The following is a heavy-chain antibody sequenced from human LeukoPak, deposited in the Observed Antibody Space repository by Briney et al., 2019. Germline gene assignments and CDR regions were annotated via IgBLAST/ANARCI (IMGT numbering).Heavy chain of an antibody. CDR3: ARGGKIQLWSPTYYFDY. V-gene: IGHV3-21*05. J-gene: IGHJ4*02. D-gene: IGHD5-18*01. CDR2: ITGDCNHI. CDR1: GFAFNKYE. Sequence: GGSLRLSCVASGFAFNKYEINWLRQAPGKGLEVVAYITGDCNHINYADSVRGRFTISRDNAKNAVYLQMNSLRAGDTAVYYCARGGKIQLWSPTYYFDYWGQGPLVTVSS.